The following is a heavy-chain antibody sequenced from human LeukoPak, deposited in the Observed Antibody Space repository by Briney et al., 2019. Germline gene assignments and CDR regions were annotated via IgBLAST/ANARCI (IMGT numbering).Heavy chain of an antibody. CDR1: GGTFSSYA. CDR3: ARLSRGTTNRYYYYYMDV. J-gene: IGHJ6*03. V-gene: IGHV1-69*05. D-gene: IGHD4-11*01. CDR2: IIPIFGTA. Sequence: SVKVSCKASGGTFSSYAISWVRQAPGQGLEWMGGIIPIFGTANYAQKFQGRVTITTDESTSTAYMELNSLRSEDTAVYYCARLSRGTTNRYYYYYMDVWGKGTTVTVSS.